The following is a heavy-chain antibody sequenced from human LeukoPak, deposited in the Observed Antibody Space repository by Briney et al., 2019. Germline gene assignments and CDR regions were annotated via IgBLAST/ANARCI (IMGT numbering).Heavy chain of an antibody. CDR3: ARAVAAAGSHAYAFDI. CDR1: GFTFGSYA. V-gene: IGHV3-66*01. D-gene: IGHD6-13*01. Sequence: GGSLRLSCAASGFTFGSYAMSWVRQAPGKGLEWVSVIYSGGSTYYADSVKGRFTISRDNSKNTLYLQVNSLRAEDTAVYYCARAVAAAGSHAYAFDIWGQGTMVTVSS. CDR2: IYSGGST. J-gene: IGHJ3*02.